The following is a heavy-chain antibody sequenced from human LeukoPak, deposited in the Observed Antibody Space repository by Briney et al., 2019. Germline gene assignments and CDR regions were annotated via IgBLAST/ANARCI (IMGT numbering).Heavy chain of an antibody. Sequence: GGSLRLSCAASGFTFSDYYMSWLRQAPGKGLEWVSFISSSSSTIYYADSMKGRFTISRDNAKNSVYLQMNSLRAEDTAVYYCARGLGYCSGGSCPRRAFDIWGQGTVVTVSS. D-gene: IGHD2-15*01. CDR1: GFTFSDYY. J-gene: IGHJ3*02. CDR3: ARGLGYCSGGSCPRRAFDI. V-gene: IGHV3-11*01. CDR2: ISSSSSTI.